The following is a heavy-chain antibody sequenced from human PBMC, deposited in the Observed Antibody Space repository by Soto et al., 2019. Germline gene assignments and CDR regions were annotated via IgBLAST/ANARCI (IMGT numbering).Heavy chain of an antibody. CDR3: AKETTQWEPYYFDY. V-gene: IGHV3-30*18. Sequence: PGGSLRLSCAASGFTFSSYGMHWVRQAPGKGLEWVAVISYDGSNKYYADSVKGRFTISRDNSKNTLYLQMNSLRAEDTAVYYCAKETTQWEPYYFDYWGQGTLVTVSS. CDR1: GFTFSSYG. D-gene: IGHD1-26*01. J-gene: IGHJ4*02. CDR2: ISYDGSNK.